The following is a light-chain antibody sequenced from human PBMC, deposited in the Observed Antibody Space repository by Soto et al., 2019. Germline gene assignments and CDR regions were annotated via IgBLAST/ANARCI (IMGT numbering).Light chain of an antibody. CDR1: QTISRD. CDR3: HQYENWPKT. J-gene: IGKJ1*01. CDR2: GAS. Sequence: EIVLTQSPGTLSLSPGERATLSCRASQTISRDLAWYQQRPGQAPRLLMFGASTRAPGIPARFSGSGSGTEFTLTISSLQSEDFAVYFCHQYENWPKTFGQGTKVEIK. V-gene: IGKV3-15*01.